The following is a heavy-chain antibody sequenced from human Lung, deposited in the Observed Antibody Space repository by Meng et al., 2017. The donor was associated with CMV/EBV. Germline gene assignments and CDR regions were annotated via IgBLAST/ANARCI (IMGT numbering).Heavy chain of an antibody. J-gene: IGHJ6*02. V-gene: IGHV3-30*04. Sequence: GESLKISCAASGFTFSAHAVHWVRQAPGKGLEWVASISYEGSNKYYSDSVKGRFTISRDNSENMLYVQMNSLRAEDTAVYYCARDRRYLHIRTFGGGLDVWGQGTXVTVSS. D-gene: IGHD3-16*01. CDR3: ARDRRYLHIRTFGGGLDV. CDR2: ISYEGSNK. CDR1: GFTFSAHA.